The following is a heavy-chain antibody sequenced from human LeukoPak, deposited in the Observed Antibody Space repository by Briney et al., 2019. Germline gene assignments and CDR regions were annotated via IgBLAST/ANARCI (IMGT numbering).Heavy chain of an antibody. V-gene: IGHV3-23*01. J-gene: IGHJ4*02. CDR3: AKGFSSVDY. CDR1: GFTFSNYA. D-gene: IGHD3-3*01. CDR2: ISSSGSST. Sequence: PGGSLRLSCAASGFTFSNYAMTWVRQAPGKGLEWVSAISSSGSSTYYADSVKGRFTVSRDNSKNTLFLQMNSLRAEDTAVYYCAKGFSSVDYWGQGTLVTVSS.